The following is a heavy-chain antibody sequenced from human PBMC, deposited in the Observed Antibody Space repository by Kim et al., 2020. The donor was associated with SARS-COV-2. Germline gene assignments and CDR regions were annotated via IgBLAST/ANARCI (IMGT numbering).Heavy chain of an antibody. J-gene: IGHJ6*02. CDR3: ARDITTVVTPHYYGMDV. CDR2: ISSSSSTI. D-gene: IGHD4-17*01. V-gene: IGHV3-48*02. Sequence: GGSLRLSCAASGFTFSSYSMNWVRQAPGKGLEWVSYISSSSSTIYYADSVKGRFTISRDNAKNSLYLQMNSLRDEDTAVYYCARDITTVVTPHYYGMDVWGQGTTVTVSS. CDR1: GFTFSSYS.